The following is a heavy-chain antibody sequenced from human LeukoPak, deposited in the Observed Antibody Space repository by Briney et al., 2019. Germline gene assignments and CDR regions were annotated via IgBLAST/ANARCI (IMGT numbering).Heavy chain of an antibody. CDR1: GFTFSSYW. D-gene: IGHD3-10*01. Sequence: GGSLRLSCAASGFTFSSYWMHWVRQAPGKGLVWVSRINSDGSSTSYADSVKGRFTISRDNAKNTLYLQMNSQGAEDTAVYYCARDLRNYYGSGSYEDYWGQGTLVTVSS. J-gene: IGHJ4*02. CDR2: INSDGSST. V-gene: IGHV3-74*01. CDR3: ARDLRNYYGSGSYEDY.